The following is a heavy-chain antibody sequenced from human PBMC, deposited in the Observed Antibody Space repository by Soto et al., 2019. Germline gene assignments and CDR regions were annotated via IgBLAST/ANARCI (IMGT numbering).Heavy chain of an antibody. CDR3: ARDDQQLVLGFDY. Sequence: HPGGSLRLSCAASGFTFSSYSMHLVRQAPGKGLECVSVISYDGSNKYYADSVKGRFTISRDNSKNKLYLQMNSPRAEYTAVYYCARDDQQLVLGFDYWGQGTRVTGSS. CDR2: ISYDGSNK. CDR1: GFTFSSYS. D-gene: IGHD6-13*01. V-gene: IGHV3-30-3*01. J-gene: IGHJ4*02.